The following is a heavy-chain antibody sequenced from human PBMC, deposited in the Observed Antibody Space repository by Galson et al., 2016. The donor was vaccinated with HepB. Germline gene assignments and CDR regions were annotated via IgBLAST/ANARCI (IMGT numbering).Heavy chain of an antibody. CDR3: ARDKVPTATFYYYDGMDV. J-gene: IGHJ6*02. V-gene: IGHV3-21*01. CDR1: GFTFSSYS. D-gene: IGHD2-2*01. Sequence: SLRLSCAASGFTFSSYSMNWVRQAPGKGLEWISFISTSGSDINSADSVKGRFAISRDNAKNLLSLQMDSLRAEDTAVYYCARDKVPTATFYYYDGMDVWGQGTTVTVSS. CDR2: ISTSGSDI.